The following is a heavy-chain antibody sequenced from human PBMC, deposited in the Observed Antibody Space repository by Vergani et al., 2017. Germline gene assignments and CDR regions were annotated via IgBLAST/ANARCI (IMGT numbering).Heavy chain of an antibody. CDR3: SRGRGYSFCYSDY. Sequence: EVQLVESGGGLVPPGRSLRLSCAASGFFFGDYAMIWVRQAPGKGLEWVAFIRNKAYGGTTEYAASVKGRFTISRDESKRLAYLQLSGLKTEDTAVYFCSRGRGYSFCYSDYWGQGTLVTVSS. CDR2: IRNKAYGGTT. CDR1: GFFFGDYA. D-gene: IGHD5-18*01. V-gene: IGHV3-49*04. J-gene: IGHJ4*02.